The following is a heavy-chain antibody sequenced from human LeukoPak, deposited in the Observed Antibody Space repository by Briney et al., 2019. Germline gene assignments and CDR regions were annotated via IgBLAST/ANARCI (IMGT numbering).Heavy chain of an antibody. J-gene: IGHJ4*02. CDR1: GGSISSGSYY. D-gene: IGHD3-10*01. CDR3: AGGPNESPSILWFGELFFDY. CDR2: IYSSGST. V-gene: IGHV4-61*02. Sequence: PSQTLSLTCTVSGGSISSGSYYWSWIRQPAGKGLEWIGRIYSSGSTNYNPSLKSRVSISVDTSKNEFSLKLSSVTAADTAVYYCAGGPNESPSILWFGELFFDYWGQGTLVTVSS.